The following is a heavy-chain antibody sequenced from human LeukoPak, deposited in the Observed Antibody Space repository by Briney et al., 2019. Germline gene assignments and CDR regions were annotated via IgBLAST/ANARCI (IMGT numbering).Heavy chain of an antibody. D-gene: IGHD6-13*01. J-gene: IGHJ4*02. Sequence: LRASVKVSCKASGYTFTGYYMHWVRQAPGQGLEWMGWINPNSGGTNYAQKFQGRVTMTRDTSISTAYMELSRLRSDDTAVYYCARGPATRRNSSSWTLRYFDYWGQGTLVTVSS. CDR1: GYTFTGYY. CDR3: ARGPATRRNSSSWTLRYFDY. V-gene: IGHV1-2*02. CDR2: INPNSGGT.